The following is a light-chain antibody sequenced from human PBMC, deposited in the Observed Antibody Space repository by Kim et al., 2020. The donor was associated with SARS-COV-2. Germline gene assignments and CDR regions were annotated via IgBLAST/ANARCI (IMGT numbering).Light chain of an antibody. CDR3: QQYDTPPYT. Sequence: EIVLTQSAGTLSLSPGERATLSCRTSQSLRSNYLAWYQHKPGHAPRLLIYGTYNRATGIPDRFSGSGSGADFTLTINRLEPEDFAVYYCQQYDTPPYTLGQGTKLEI. J-gene: IGKJ2*01. CDR2: GTY. CDR1: QSLRSNY. V-gene: IGKV3-20*01.